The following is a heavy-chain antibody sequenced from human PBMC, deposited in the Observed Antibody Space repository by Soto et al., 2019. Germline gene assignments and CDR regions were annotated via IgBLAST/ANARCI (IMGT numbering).Heavy chain of an antibody. CDR3: ARIRGTAMATDNFHY. Sequence: QVTLKESGPVLVKPTETLTLTCTVSGFSLSNARMGVSWIRQPPGKALEWLAHIFSNDEKSYSPSPKSRVTISKDTSKSQVVLTMTNMHPVDTATYYCARIRGTAMATDNFHYWGQGTLVTVSS. D-gene: IGHD5-18*01. V-gene: IGHV2-26*01. J-gene: IGHJ4*02. CDR2: IFSNDEK. CDR1: GFSLSNARMG.